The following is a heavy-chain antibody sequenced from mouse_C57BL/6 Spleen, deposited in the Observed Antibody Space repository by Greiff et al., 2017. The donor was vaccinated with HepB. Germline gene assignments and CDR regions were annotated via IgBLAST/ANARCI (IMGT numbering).Heavy chain of an antibody. CDR2: ISGGGGNT. D-gene: IGHD1-1*02. J-gene: IGHJ2*01. V-gene: IGHV5-9*01. CDR3: ARDGSYGFDD. CDR1: GFTFSSYT. Sequence: EVKLVESGGGLVKPGGSLKLSCAASGFTFSSYTMSWVRQTPEKRLEWVATISGGGGNTYYPDSVKGRFTISRDNAKNTLYLHMSSLRSEDTALYYCARDGSYGFDDWGQGTTLTVSS.